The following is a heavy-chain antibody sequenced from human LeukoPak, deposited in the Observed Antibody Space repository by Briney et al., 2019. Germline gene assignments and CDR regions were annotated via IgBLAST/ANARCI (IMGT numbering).Heavy chain of an antibody. CDR1: GYTLTELS. J-gene: IGHJ3*02. CDR3: APSSSGWGHDAFDI. CDR2: FDPEDGET. Sequence: GASVKVSCKVSGYTLTELSMHWVRQAPGKGLEWMGGFDPEDGETIYAQKFQGRVTMTEDTSTDTAYMELSSLRSGDTAVYYCAPSSSGWGHDAFDIWGQGTMVSVSS. D-gene: IGHD6-19*01. V-gene: IGHV1-24*01.